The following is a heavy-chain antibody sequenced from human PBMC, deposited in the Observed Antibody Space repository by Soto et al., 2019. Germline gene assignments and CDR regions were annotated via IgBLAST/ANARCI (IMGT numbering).Heavy chain of an antibody. D-gene: IGHD6-19*01. V-gene: IGHV3-30-3*01. J-gene: IGHJ4*02. Sequence: GGSLRLSCAASEFTISSYAIHWVRQAPGKGLEWVAVISYDGSSKYNSDSVKGPFTISRDKSKNTVYLQMHSLTVEDTAVYYCARDAVAVDYWGRGTLVTVS. CDR2: ISYDGSSK. CDR1: EFTISSYA. CDR3: ARDAVAVDY.